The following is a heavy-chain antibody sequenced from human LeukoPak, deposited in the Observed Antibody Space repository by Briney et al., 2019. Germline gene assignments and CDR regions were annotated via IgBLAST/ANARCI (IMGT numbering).Heavy chain of an antibody. J-gene: IGHJ4*02. D-gene: IGHD6-13*01. CDR2: TYYRSKWYY. Sequence: SQTLSLTCAISGDSVSSNSGAWNWIRQTPSGGLERLGRTYYRSKWYYDYAVSVKSRITINPDTSKNQFSLQLNSVTPEDTAMYYCAREAAGFGYWGQGTLVTVSS. V-gene: IGHV6-1*01. CDR1: GDSVSSNSGA. CDR3: AREAAGFGY.